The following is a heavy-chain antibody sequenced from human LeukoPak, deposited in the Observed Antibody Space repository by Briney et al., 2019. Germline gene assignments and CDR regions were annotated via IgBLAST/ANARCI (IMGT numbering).Heavy chain of an antibody. CDR2: INHSGST. CDR1: GGSFSGYY. D-gene: IGHD6-6*01. V-gene: IGHV4-34*01. Sequence: SETLSLTCAVYGGSFSGYYWSWIRQPPGKGLEWIGEINHSGSTNYNPSLKSRVTISVDTSKNQFSLKLSSVTAADTAVYYCARGFKRGSIAACDYYYMDVWGKGTTVTVSS. CDR3: ARGFKRGSIAACDYYYMDV. J-gene: IGHJ6*03.